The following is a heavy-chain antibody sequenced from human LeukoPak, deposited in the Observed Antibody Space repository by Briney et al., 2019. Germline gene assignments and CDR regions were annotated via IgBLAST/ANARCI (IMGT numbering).Heavy chain of an antibody. J-gene: IGHJ4*02. CDR1: GFTFVDYG. V-gene: IGHV3-20*04. D-gene: IGHD3-3*02. Sequence: GGSLRLSCATSGFTFVDYGLSWVRRAPGRGLEWLCAINYNGAITDYADSVKGRFTISRDNAKDSLYLRMDSLRAEDTALYYCARGRLGPSFSVSHFDLWGQGTLVTVSS. CDR3: ARGRLGPSFSVSHFDL. CDR2: INYNGAIT.